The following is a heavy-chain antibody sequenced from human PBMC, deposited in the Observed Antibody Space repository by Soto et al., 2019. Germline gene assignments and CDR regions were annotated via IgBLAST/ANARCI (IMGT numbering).Heavy chain of an antibody. CDR2: ISYDGSNK. V-gene: IGHV3-30-3*01. CDR3: ATSLYCSGGSCQLDYSGMDV. Sequence: LRLSCAASGFTFSSYAMHWVRQAPGKGLEWVAVISYDGSNKYYADSVKGQFTISRDNAKNTMYLQMNSLRVEATAVYYCATSLYCSGGSCQLDYSGMDVCGQRTTVTVSS. J-gene: IGHJ6*02. D-gene: IGHD2-15*01. CDR1: GFTFSSYA.